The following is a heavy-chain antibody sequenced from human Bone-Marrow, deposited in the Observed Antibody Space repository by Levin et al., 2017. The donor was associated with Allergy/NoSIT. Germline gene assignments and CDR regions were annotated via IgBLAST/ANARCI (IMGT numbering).Heavy chain of an antibody. D-gene: IGHD2-8*02. V-gene: IGHV3-21*01. Sequence: GESLKISCAASGFTFSSYPMHWVRQAPGKGLEWASSLSSSGSDMYYVDSVRGRFTISRDNAKHSLTLQMHSLRAEETAVYYCARGIIGDVRVAHKEAFDIWGQGTMVSVSS. CDR2: LSSSGSDM. CDR3: ARGIIGDVRVAHKEAFDI. J-gene: IGHJ3*02. CDR1: GFTFSSYP.